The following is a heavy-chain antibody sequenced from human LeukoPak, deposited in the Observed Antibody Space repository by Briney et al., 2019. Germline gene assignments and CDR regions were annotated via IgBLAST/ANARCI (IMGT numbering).Heavy chain of an antibody. CDR2: IIPIFGTA. J-gene: IGHJ4*02. V-gene: IGHV1-69*13. CDR3: ATPGERSGSLYYFDY. CDR1: GGTFSSYA. D-gene: IGHD5-12*01. Sequence: ASVKVSCKASGGTFSSYAISWVRQAPGQGLEWMGGIIPIFGTANYAQKFQGRVTITADESTSTAYMELSSLRSEDTAVYYCATPGERSGSLYYFDYWGQGTLVTVSS.